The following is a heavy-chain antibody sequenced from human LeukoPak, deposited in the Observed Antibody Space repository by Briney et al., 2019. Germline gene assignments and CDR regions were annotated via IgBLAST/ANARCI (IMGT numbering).Heavy chain of an antibody. D-gene: IGHD6-19*01. V-gene: IGHV3-21*01. Sequence: PGGSLRLSCAASGFTFSSYSMNWVRQAPGKGLEWVSSISSSSSYIYYADSVKGRFTISRDNAKNSLYLQMNSLRAEDTAVYYCARGIAVAGTRANYYYYYGMDVWGQGTTVTVSS. CDR1: GFTFSSYS. CDR2: ISSSSSYI. J-gene: IGHJ6*02. CDR3: ARGIAVAGTRANYYYYYGMDV.